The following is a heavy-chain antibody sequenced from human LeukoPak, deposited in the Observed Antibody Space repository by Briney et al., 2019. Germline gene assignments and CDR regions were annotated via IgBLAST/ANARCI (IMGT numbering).Heavy chain of an antibody. CDR3: ARYPIVATSKGVLFDY. D-gene: IGHD5-12*01. V-gene: IGHV4-31*03. Sequence: SETLSLTCTVSGGSISSSSYYWGWIRQPPGKGLEWIGYIYYSGSTYYNPSLKSRVTISVDTSKNQFSLKLSSVTAADTAVYYCARYPIVATSKGVLFDYWGQGTLVTVSS. CDR2: IYYSGST. CDR1: GGSISSSSYY. J-gene: IGHJ4*02.